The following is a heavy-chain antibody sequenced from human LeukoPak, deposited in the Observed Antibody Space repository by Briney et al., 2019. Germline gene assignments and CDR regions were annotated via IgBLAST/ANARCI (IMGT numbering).Heavy chain of an antibody. Sequence: SETLSLTCAVYGGSFSSYYWSWIRQPPGKGLEWIGYIYYSGSTNYNPSLKSRVTISVDTSKNQFSLKLSSVTAADTAVYYCARDGQTIRFGELSAFDIWGQGTMVTVSS. D-gene: IGHD3-10*01. CDR2: IYYSGST. CDR3: ARDGQTIRFGELSAFDI. CDR1: GGSFSSYY. V-gene: IGHV4-59*01. J-gene: IGHJ3*02.